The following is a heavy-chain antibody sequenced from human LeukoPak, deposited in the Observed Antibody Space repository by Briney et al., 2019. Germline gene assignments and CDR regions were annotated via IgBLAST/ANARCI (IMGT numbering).Heavy chain of an antibody. Sequence: SETLSLTCTVSGGSISSSNYYWGWIRQPPGKELEWIGSIYYTGSTYYNPPLKSRVTISVDTSKNQFSLKLSSVTAADTAVYYCARRRTSYGSFDYWGQGTLVTVSS. CDR2: IYYTGST. CDR3: ARRRTSYGSFDY. J-gene: IGHJ4*02. CDR1: GGSISSSNYY. V-gene: IGHV4-39*01. D-gene: IGHD2-2*01.